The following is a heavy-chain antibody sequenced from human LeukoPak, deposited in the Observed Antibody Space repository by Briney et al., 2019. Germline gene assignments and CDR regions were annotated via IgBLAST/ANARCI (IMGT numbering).Heavy chain of an antibody. CDR3: ASLYYGDYYFDY. CDR1: GGSFSGYY. D-gene: IGHD4-17*01. Sequence: SETLSLTCAVYGGSFSGYYWSWIRQPPGKGLEWIGEINHSGSTNYNPSLKSRVTISVDTSKNQFSLKLSSVTAADTAVYYCASLYYGDYYFDYWGQGTLVTVSS. J-gene: IGHJ4*02. CDR2: INHSGST. V-gene: IGHV4-34*01.